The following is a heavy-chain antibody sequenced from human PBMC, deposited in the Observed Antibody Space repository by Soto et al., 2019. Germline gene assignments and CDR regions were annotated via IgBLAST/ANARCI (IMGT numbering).Heavy chain of an antibody. Sequence: QITLKESGPALVKPTQTLTLTCTFSGFSLSTSGVGVGWIRQPPGEALEWLALIYWDDYKHFSPSLESRLTPXKXXSNNPGVLTRTNMDPVDTATYYWVPKGAGDRILDYWGQGTLVTVSS. CDR2: IYWDDYK. CDR3: VPKGAGDRILDY. J-gene: IGHJ4*02. D-gene: IGHD3-16*01. V-gene: IGHV2-5*02. CDR1: GFSLSTSGVG.